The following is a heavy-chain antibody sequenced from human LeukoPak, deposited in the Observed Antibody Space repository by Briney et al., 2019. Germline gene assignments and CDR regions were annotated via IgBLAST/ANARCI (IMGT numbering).Heavy chain of an antibody. Sequence: GGSLRLSCAASGFTFSSYSMNWVRQAPGKGLEWVSSISRSSSYIYYADSVKGRFTISRDNAKNSLYLQMNSLKTEDTAVYYCTTEYYDILTGYYGYMDVWGKGTTVTISS. CDR1: GFTFSSYS. D-gene: IGHD3-9*01. CDR2: ISRSSSYI. V-gene: IGHV3-21*03. CDR3: TTEYYDILTGYYGYMDV. J-gene: IGHJ6*03.